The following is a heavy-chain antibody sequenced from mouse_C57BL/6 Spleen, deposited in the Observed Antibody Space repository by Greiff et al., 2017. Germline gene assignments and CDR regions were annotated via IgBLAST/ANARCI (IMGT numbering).Heavy chain of an antibody. Sequence: EVQLQQSGPELVKPGASVKISCKASGYTFTDYYMNWVKQSHGKSLEWIGDINPNNGGTSYNQKFKGKATLTVDKSSSTAYMVLRSLTSEDAAVYYCSRGISEFAYWGQGTLVTVSA. CDR3: SRGISEFAY. CDR1: GYTFTDYY. V-gene: IGHV1-26*01. J-gene: IGHJ3*01. CDR2: INPNNGGT.